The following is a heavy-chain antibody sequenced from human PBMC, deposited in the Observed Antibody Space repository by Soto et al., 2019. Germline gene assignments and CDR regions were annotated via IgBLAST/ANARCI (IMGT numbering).Heavy chain of an antibody. Sequence: EVQLLESGGGLVQPGGSLRLSCAASGFTFSSYAMSWVRQAPGKGLEWVSAISGSGGSTYYEDAEKGRFTIPRDNSKNTLYLHMNSLSAEDTAVYYCAKDRFWGIAAPPHYYYYGMDVWGQGTTVTVSS. CDR1: GFTFSSYA. CDR3: AKDRFWGIAAPPHYYYYGMDV. D-gene: IGHD6-6*01. CDR2: ISGSGGST. J-gene: IGHJ6*02. V-gene: IGHV3-23*01.